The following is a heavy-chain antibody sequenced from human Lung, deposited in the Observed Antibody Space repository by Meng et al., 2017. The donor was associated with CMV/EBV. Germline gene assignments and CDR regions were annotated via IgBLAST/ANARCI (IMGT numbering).Heavy chain of an antibody. J-gene: IGHJ4*02. CDR3: ARGRGDDLWSGFYYYFDN. V-gene: IGHV4-59*01. CDR1: GVSISNFY. Sequence: SETXSLTCTVSGVSISNFYWGWIRQPPGGGLEWLGNVYSSGSANYNPPLRSRVTMSVDTSRSQFSLNLTSVTAADTATYFCARGRGDDLWSGFYYYFDNLGQGXLVTVSS. CDR2: VYSSGSA. D-gene: IGHD3-3*01.